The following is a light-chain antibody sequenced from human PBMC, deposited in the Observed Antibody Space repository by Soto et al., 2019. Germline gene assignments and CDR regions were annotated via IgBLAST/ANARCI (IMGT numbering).Light chain of an antibody. CDR3: QQSYSRPPT. CDR1: QPISQY. Sequence: DIQMTQSPSSLSASVGDRVTITCRASQPISQYLNWYQQKPGKAPKLLISAASSLESVVPSRFSGSGSGTDFTLTISNLQPEDFATYYCQQSYSRPPTFGGETKVEIK. J-gene: IGKJ4*01. CDR2: AAS. V-gene: IGKV1-39*01.